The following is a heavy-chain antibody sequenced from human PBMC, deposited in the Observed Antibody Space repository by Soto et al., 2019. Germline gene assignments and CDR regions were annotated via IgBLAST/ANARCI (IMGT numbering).Heavy chain of an antibody. V-gene: IGHV4-4*02. CDR3: ASGPGFDY. J-gene: IGHJ4*02. CDR2: IYHSGST. Sequence: QVQLQESGPGLVKPSGTLSLTCAVSGGSISSSNWWSWVRQPPGKGLEWIGEIYHSGSTNYNPSLXSXLXXSVDKSTTQFSLKLSSVTAADTAVYYCASGPGFDYWGQGTLVTVSS. CDR1: GGSISSSNW.